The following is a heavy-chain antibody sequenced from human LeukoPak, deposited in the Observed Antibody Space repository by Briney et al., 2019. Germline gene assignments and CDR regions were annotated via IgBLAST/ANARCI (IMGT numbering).Heavy chain of an antibody. D-gene: IGHD3-22*01. V-gene: IGHV4-30-2*01. CDR3: ATPGHSSGYYYDY. CDR2: IYHSGST. J-gene: IGHJ4*02. Sequence: SQTLSLTCAASGGSISSGGYSWSWIRQPPGKGLEWIGYIYHSGSTYYNPSLKSRVTISVDRSKNQFSLKLSSVTAADTAVYYCATPGHSSGYYYDYWGQGTLVTVSS. CDR1: GGSISSGGYS.